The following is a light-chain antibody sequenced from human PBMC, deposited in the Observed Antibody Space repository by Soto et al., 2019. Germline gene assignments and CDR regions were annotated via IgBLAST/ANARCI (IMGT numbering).Light chain of an antibody. CDR1: QDISNY. CDR3: QQYDNLPLT. Sequence: DIRMTQSPSSLSTSVGDRVTITCQANQDISNYLNWYQQKPGKDPKLLIYDASNLETGVPSRFSGSGSGTDFTFTISSLQPEDIATYYCQQYDNLPLTFGGGTKVDIK. V-gene: IGKV1-33*01. CDR2: DAS. J-gene: IGKJ4*01.